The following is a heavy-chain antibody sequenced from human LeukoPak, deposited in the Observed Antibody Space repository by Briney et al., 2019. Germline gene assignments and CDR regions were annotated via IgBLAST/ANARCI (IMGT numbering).Heavy chain of an antibody. CDR1: GGSISDYF. Sequence: SETLSLTCTVAGGSISDYFWSWVRQSPGKGLEWIGFMHHSGSANSNPSLRSRVTISMDTSKNQFSLKLSSVTAADTAVYYCAREAFDIWGQGTMVTVSS. CDR2: MHHSGSA. CDR3: AREAFDI. J-gene: IGHJ3*02. V-gene: IGHV4-59*01.